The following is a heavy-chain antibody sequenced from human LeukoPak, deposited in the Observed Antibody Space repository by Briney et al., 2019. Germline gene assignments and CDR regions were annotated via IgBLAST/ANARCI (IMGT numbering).Heavy chain of an antibody. V-gene: IGHV3-33*01. J-gene: IGHJ4*02. CDR3: ARHPPGYSYGEPFDY. Sequence: GRSLRLSCGASGITFSSYGMHWVRQAPGKGLEWVAVIWYEGGNKYYADSVKGRFTISRDNSKNTVYLQLNSLRDEDTAVYYCARHPPGYSYGEPFDYWGQGTLVTVSS. D-gene: IGHD5-18*01. CDR2: IWYEGGNK. CDR1: GITFSSYG.